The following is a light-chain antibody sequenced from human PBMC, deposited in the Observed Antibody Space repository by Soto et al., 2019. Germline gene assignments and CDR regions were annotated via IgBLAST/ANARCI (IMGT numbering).Light chain of an antibody. J-gene: IGKJ1*01. CDR2: AAS. CDR3: QQCGSSPWT. V-gene: IGKV3-20*01. CDR1: ESVSSSF. Sequence: EIVLTQSPGTLSLSPGERATLSCRASESVSSSFLAWYQQKPGQAPRLLIYAASSRATGIPDRFGGSGSGTDFTLSISRLEPEDFAVYFCQQCGSSPWTFGQGTKVEIK.